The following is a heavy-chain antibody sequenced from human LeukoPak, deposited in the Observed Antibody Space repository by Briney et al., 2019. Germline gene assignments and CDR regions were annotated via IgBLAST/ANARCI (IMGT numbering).Heavy chain of an antibody. CDR1: GGTFSSYA. J-gene: IGHJ5*02. V-gene: IGHV1-69*13. D-gene: IGHD5-24*01. CDR2: IVRFSGTA. Sequence: SVKVSCKVSGGTFSSYAVSWLRQAPGQGLEWMGGIVRFSGTADYAQKFQGRVTIFADESTTTAYMELSSLRSEDTAVYYCARDQGEGYKRRWFDPWGQGTLAIVSS. CDR3: ARDQGEGYKRRWFDP.